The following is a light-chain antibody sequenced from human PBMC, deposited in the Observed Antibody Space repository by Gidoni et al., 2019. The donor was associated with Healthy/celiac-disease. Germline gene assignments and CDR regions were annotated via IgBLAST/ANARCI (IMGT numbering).Light chain of an antibody. V-gene: IGKV3-11*01. CDR3: QQRSNWPLT. Sequence: EIVLTQSPATLSLSPGERATLSCRASQSVSSYLAWYQQKPGQAPSLLIYDASNRATGIPARFSGSWSGTDFTLTISRPDPEDFAVYYCQQRSNWPLTFGPGTKVDIK. CDR1: QSVSSY. CDR2: DAS. J-gene: IGKJ3*01.